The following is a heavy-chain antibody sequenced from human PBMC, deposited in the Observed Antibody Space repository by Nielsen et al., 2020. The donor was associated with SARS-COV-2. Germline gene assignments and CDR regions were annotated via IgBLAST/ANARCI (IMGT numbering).Heavy chain of an antibody. V-gene: IGHV3-30*02. CDR1: GFTFGASV. CDR3: AKEKFGEFPYYGMDV. J-gene: IGHJ6*02. Sequence: GESLKISCATSGFTFGASVMHWVRQAPGKGLEWVAVIWYDGSNRYYRDSVRGRFTISRDNANHALFLQMNSLRAEDTAVYYCAKEKFGEFPYYGMDVWGQGTTVTVSS. D-gene: IGHD3-10*01. CDR2: IWYDGSNR.